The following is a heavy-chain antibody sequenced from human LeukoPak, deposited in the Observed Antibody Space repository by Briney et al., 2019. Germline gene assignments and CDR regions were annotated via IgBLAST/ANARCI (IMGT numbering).Heavy chain of an antibody. CDR2: IYASGST. CDR3: ARGPDTFDY. Sequence: PSETLSLTCTVSGGSISRYYWSWIRQPPGKGLEWIGRIYASGSTSYNPSLKSRVTISVDTSKNQFSLKLSSVTAADTAVYYCARGPDTFDYWGQGTLVTVSS. D-gene: IGHD1-14*01. J-gene: IGHJ4*02. V-gene: IGHV4-4*07. CDR1: GGSISRYY.